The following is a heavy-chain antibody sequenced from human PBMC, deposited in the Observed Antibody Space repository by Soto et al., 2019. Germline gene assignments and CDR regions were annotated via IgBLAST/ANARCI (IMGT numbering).Heavy chain of an antibody. CDR3: AKDKAAGRAYYFDS. D-gene: IGHD6-13*01. Sequence: EVQLVESGGGLVQPGRSLRLSCAASGFTFDDYAMHWVRQAPGKGLEWVAGISWNSGSIGYADSVKGRFTISRDNVKNSLYLQMNSLRAEDTALDYCAKDKAAGRAYYFDSWGQGTLVTVSS. CDR2: ISWNSGSI. CDR1: GFTFDDYA. J-gene: IGHJ4*02. V-gene: IGHV3-9*01.